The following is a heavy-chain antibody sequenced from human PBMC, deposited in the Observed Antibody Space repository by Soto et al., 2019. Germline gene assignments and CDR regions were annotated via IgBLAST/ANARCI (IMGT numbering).Heavy chain of an antibody. Sequence: GGSLRLSWAASGLTFSTYAISWVRHGPGKGLEWVSGISGTGTNGYTNYAESVKGRFTISRDNSKKTLYLQMNSLRAEDTAVYYCAPKNEYWDFDFWGHGSLVTVSS. CDR3: APKNEYWDFDF. J-gene: IGHJ2*01. CDR2: ISGTGTNGYT. V-gene: IGHV3-23*01. CDR1: GLTFSTYA.